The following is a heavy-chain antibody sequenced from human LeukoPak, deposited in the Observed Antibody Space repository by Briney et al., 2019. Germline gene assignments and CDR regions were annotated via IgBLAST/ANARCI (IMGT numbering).Heavy chain of an antibody. Sequence: SETLSLTCTVSGGSISSYYWSWIRQPPGKGLEWIGYIYYSGSTNYNPSLKGRVTISVDTSKNQFSLKLSSVTAADTAVYYCARQTPSSYYYGSGYKRYYFDYWGQGTLVTVSS. CDR3: ARQTPSSYYYGSGYKRYYFDY. V-gene: IGHV4-59*08. D-gene: IGHD3-10*01. CDR2: IYYSGST. J-gene: IGHJ4*02. CDR1: GGSISSYY.